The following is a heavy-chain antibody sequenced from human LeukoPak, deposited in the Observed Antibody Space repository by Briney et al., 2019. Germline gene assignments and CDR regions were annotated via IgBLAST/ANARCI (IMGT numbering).Heavy chain of an antibody. V-gene: IGHV3-21*06. D-gene: IGHD4-17*01. CDR3: VRDMTTVTTCYLQY. CDR2: ISSTIRHK. Sequence: GGSLTLSCAASGLTFSTYSMNCVRQAPGKGLEWVSSISSTIRHKYYADSVKGRFTISRDNAKNSLFLQMNSLRAEDTAVYYCVRDMTTVTTCYLQYWGQGTLVTVSS. CDR1: GLTFSTYS. J-gene: IGHJ1*01.